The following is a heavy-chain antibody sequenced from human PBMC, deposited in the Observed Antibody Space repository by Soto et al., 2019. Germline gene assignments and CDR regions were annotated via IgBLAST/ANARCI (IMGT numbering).Heavy chain of an antibody. CDR1: GYTFTSYD. CDR3: AREDVLRFLEWPRGFDP. CDR2: MNPNSGNT. D-gene: IGHD3-3*01. Sequence: ASVKVSCKASGYTFTSYDINWLRQSTGQGLEWMGWMNPNSGNTGYAQKFQGRVTMTRNTSISTAYMELSSLRSEDTAVYYCAREDVLRFLEWPRGFDPWGQGTLVTVS. J-gene: IGHJ5*02. V-gene: IGHV1-8*01.